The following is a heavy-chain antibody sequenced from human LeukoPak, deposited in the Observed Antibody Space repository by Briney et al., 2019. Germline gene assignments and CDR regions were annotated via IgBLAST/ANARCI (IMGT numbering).Heavy chain of an antibody. J-gene: IGHJ3*02. V-gene: IGHV4-39*01. CDR1: GGSISSSSYY. Sequence: PSETLSLTCTVSGGSISSSSYYWGWIRQPPGKGLEWIGGIYYSGSTYYNPSLKSRVTISVDTSKNQFSLKLSSVTAADTAVYYCARRVVVPASVGAFDIWGQGTMVTVSS. CDR3: ARRVVVPASVGAFDI. CDR2: IYYSGST. D-gene: IGHD2-2*01.